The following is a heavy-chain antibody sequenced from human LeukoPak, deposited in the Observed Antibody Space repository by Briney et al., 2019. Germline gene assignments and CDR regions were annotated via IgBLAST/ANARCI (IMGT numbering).Heavy chain of an antibody. V-gene: IGHV1-18*01. CDR1: GYTFTSYG. Sequence: GASVKVSCKASGYTFTSYGISWVRQAPGQGLEWMGWISAYNGNTNYAQKFQGRVTMTTDTSTSTAYMELSSLRSEDTAVYYCARHNYYDILTGYYNWDLNWFDPWGQGTLVTVSS. D-gene: IGHD3-9*01. CDR3: ARHNYYDILTGYYNWDLNWFDP. CDR2: ISAYNGNT. J-gene: IGHJ5*02.